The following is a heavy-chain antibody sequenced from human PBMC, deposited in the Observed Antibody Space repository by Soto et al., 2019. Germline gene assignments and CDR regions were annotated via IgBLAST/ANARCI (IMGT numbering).Heavy chain of an antibody. CDR3: ARANWNGSFDF. V-gene: IGHV1-69*01. CDR2: IIPIFETT. D-gene: IGHD1-1*01. CDR1: GGSFSTYL. J-gene: IGHJ4*02. Sequence: QVQLTQSGAEVKKPGSSLKVSCKASGGSFSTYLFNWVRQAPGQGLEWLGGIIPIFETTHYAQKFQGRLTITADDSLTTAYMELPRLTYADTAVYYCARANWNGSFDFWGQGTPVTVPS.